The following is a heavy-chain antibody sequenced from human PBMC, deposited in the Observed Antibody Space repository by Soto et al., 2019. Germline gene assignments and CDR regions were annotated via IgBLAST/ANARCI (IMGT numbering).Heavy chain of an antibody. CDR2: IYWDDDK. J-gene: IGHJ3*02. V-gene: IGHV2-5*02. CDR3: AHRLRDCSSTSCYVMGDAFDI. CDR1: VFSLSTKRVG. D-gene: IGHD2-2*01. Sequence: SGPKLRNETRSVSIACTFSVFSLSTKRVGVGWIRQPPGKALEWLALIYWDDDKRYSPSLKSRLTITKDTSKNQVVLTMTNMDPVDTATYYCAHRLRDCSSTSCYVMGDAFDIWGQGTMVTVSS.